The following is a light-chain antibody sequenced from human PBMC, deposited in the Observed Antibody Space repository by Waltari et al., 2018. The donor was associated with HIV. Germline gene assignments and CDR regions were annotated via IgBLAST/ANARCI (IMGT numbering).Light chain of an antibody. J-gene: IGLJ1*01. CDR3: SSYTTSSTYV. Sequence: QSALTQPASVSGSPGQSITISCTGTSSDAGAYDYVSWYQPHPGKAPKLMFYDVNNRPSGVSHRFSGSKSATTASLPISGLQAEDEADYYCSSYTTSSTYVFGTGTKVTVL. CDR1: SSDAGAYDY. CDR2: DVN. V-gene: IGLV2-14*03.